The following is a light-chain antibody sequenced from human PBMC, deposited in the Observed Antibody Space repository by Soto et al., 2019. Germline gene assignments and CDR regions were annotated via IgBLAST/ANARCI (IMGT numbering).Light chain of an antibody. Sequence: EIVMTQSPATLSVSPGERATLSCRASQSVNSNYLAWYQQKPGQAPRLLIYGISKRATDIPDRFSGSGSGTDFTLTTSSLQPEDFAIYYCQQFSNYPHVFGQGTRLEIK. CDR1: QSVNSN. CDR2: GIS. J-gene: IGKJ5*01. V-gene: IGKV3D-15*01. CDR3: QQFSNYPHV.